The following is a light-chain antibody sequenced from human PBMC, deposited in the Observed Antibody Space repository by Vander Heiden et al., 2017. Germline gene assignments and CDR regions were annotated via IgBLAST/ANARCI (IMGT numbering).Light chain of an antibody. CDR2: RNN. CDR3: AAWDDSLSGLV. Sequence: QSVVTQPPSASGPSGQRVTISCSGMSSNIGSNYVYWYQQLPGTAPKLLIYRNNQRPEGVPDRFSGSKSGTSASLAISGLRSEDEADYYCAAWDDSLSGLVFGGGTKLTVL. J-gene: IGLJ2*01. CDR1: SSNIGSNY. V-gene: IGLV1-47*01.